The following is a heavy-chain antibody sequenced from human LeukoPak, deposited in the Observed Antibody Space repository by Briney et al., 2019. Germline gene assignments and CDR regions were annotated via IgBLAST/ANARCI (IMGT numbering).Heavy chain of an antibody. CDR3: ARASYDFWSGYPTRFDY. Sequence: SETLSLTCAVYGGSFSGYYWRWIRQPPGKGGEWIGEMNHRGRNNYNACLKRRVTISVDKSKNQFSLKLSSVTAADTAVYYCARASYDFWSGYPTRFDYWGQGTLVTVSS. CDR2: MNHRGRN. V-gene: IGHV4-34*01. D-gene: IGHD3-3*01. CDR1: GGSFSGYY. J-gene: IGHJ4*02.